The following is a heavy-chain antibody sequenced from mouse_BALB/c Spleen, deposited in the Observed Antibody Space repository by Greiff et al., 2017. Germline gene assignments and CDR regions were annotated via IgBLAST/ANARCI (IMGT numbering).Heavy chain of an antibody. CDR2: ISSGGST. CDR3: ARGYYYDYEFAY. J-gene: IGHJ3*01. D-gene: IGHD2-4*01. CDR1: GFTFSSYA. Sequence: EVKLVESGGGLVKPGGSLKLSCAASGFTFSSYAMSWVRQTPEKRLEWVASISSGGSTYYPDSVKGRFTISRDNARNILYLQMSSLRSEDTAMYYCARGYYYDYEFAYWGQGTLVTVSA. V-gene: IGHV5-6-5*01.